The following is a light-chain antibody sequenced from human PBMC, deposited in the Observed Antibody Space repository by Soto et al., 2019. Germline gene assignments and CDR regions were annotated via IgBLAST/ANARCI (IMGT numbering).Light chain of an antibody. CDR2: QVT. CDR1: SSDVGGYXY. Sequence: QSALTQPASVSGSPGQSITIXCTGTSSDVGGYXYVSWYQHHPGKAPKLMISQVTNRPSGVSNRFSGSKSGNTASLTISGLQAEDEADYYCSSFTSSTAVVFGGGTKVTVL. J-gene: IGLJ2*01. CDR3: SSFTSSTAVV. V-gene: IGLV2-14*01.